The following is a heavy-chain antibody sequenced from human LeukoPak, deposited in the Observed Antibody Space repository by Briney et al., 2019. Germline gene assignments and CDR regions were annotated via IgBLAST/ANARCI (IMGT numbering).Heavy chain of an antibody. J-gene: IGHJ2*01. CDR1: GFTVSSNY. CDR2: IYSGGST. Sequence: GGSLRLSCAASGFTVSSNYMSWVRQAPGKGLEWVSVIYSGGSTYYADSVKGRFTISRDNSKNTLYLQMNSLRAEDTAVYYCARDTPYGSSWFWYFDLWGRGTLVTVSS. D-gene: IGHD6-13*01. V-gene: IGHV3-53*01. CDR3: ARDTPYGSSWFWYFDL.